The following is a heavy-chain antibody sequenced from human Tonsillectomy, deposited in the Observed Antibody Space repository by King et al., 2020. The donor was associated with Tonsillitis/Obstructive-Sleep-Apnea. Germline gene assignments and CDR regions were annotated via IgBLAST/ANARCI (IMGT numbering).Heavy chain of an antibody. J-gene: IGHJ4*02. CDR1: GFSFSTYG. CDR2: IRYDGSNK. CDR3: ARSRENTDY. D-gene: IGHD1/OR15-1a*01. Sequence: VQLVESGGGVVQPGRSLRLSCAASGFSFSTYGMHWVRQAPGKGLEWVAVIRYDGSNKYYVDSVKGRFTISRDNSKNTMYLQMTSLRAEDTAVYYCARSRENTDYWGQGTLVTVSS. V-gene: IGHV3-33*01.